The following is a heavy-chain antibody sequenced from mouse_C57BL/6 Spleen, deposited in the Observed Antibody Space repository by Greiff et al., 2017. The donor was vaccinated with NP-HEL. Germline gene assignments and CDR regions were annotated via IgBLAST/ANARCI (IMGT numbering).Heavy chain of an antibody. CDR3: ARGGYDWYFDV. CDR2: IYPGSGNT. D-gene: IGHD2-2*01. V-gene: IGHV1-76*01. CDR1: GYTFTDYY. Sequence: VQLQQSGAELVRPGASVKLSCKASGYTFTDYYINWVKQRPGQGLEWIARIYPGSGNTYYNEKFKGKDTLTAEKSSSTAYMQLSSLTSEDSAVYFCARGGYDWYFDVWGTGTTVTVSS. J-gene: IGHJ1*03.